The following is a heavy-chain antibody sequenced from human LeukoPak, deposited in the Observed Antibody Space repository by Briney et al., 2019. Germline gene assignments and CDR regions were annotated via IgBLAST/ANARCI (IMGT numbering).Heavy chain of an antibody. CDR3: AKMYHYESSGLFDFHY. J-gene: IGHJ4*02. D-gene: IGHD3-22*01. V-gene: IGHV3-30*02. Sequence: GGSLRLSCAASGFTFSGYGMHWVRQAPGRGLEWVAFIWYDGSNKYYADSVKGRFTVSRDNSKNTLYLQMNSLRAEDTAVYYCAKMYHYESSGLFDFHYWGQGTLVTVSS. CDR2: IWYDGSNK. CDR1: GFTFSGYG.